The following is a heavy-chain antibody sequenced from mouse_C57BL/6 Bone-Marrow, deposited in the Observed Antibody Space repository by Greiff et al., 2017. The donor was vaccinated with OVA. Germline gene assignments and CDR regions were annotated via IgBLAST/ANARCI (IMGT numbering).Heavy chain of an antibody. V-gene: IGHV1-82*01. CDR3: ARLDSPRCFDY. Sequence: QVQLQQSGPELVKPGASVKISCKASGYAFSSSWMNWVKQRPGKGLEWIGRIYPGDGDTNYNGKFKGKATLTADKSSSTAYMQLSSLTSEDSAVYFCARLDSPRCFDYWGQGTTLTVSS. CDR1: GYAFSSSW. CDR2: IYPGDGDT. J-gene: IGHJ2*01. D-gene: IGHD3-2*01.